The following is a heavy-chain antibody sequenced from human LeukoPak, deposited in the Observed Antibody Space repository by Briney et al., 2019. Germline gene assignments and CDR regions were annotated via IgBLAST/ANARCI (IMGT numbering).Heavy chain of an antibody. Sequence: SETLSLTCIVSGGSMRSASYYWDWIRQPPGKGLEWIGTIYYDGSTSHYTPSLKSRVTMFVDTAKNHFSLNLSSGTAVDKGVYYCAGQGGGVALDYWGQGMLVTVSS. D-gene: IGHD2-8*01. CDR2: IYYDGST. V-gene: IGHV4-39*01. CDR1: GGSMRSASYY. CDR3: AGQGGGVALDY. J-gene: IGHJ4*02.